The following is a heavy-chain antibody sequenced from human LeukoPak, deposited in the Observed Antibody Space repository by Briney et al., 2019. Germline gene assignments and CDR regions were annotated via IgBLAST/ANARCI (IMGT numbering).Heavy chain of an antibody. V-gene: IGHV3-53*01. Sequence: GGSLRLSCTVSGFTVSSNSMSWVRQAPGKRLEWVSFIYSDNTHYSDSVKGRFTISRDNAKNSLYLQMNSLRAEDTAVYYCAELGTTMIGGVWGKGTTVTISS. CDR3: AELGTTMIGGV. CDR2: IYSDNT. CDR1: GFTVSSNS. J-gene: IGHJ6*04. D-gene: IGHD3-10*02.